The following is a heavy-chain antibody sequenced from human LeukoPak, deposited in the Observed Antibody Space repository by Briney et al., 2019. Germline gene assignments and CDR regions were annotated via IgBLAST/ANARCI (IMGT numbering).Heavy chain of an antibody. J-gene: IGHJ4*02. Sequence: SETLSLTCTVSGGSISSYYWSWIRQPAGKGLEWIGRIYISGSTNYNPSLKSRVTMSVDTSKNQFSLKLSSVTAADTAVYYCARDRGTWNNDGFDYWGQGTLVTVSS. CDR1: GGSISSYY. D-gene: IGHD1/OR15-1a*01. CDR3: ARDRGTWNNDGFDY. CDR2: IYISGST. V-gene: IGHV4-4*07.